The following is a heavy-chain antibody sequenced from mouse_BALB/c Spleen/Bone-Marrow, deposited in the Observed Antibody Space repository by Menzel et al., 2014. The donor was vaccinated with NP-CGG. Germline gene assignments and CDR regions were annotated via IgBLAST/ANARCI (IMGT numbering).Heavy chain of an antibody. CDR1: GFTFSDYY. J-gene: IGHJ4*01. CDR2: ISNGGGST. CDR3: ARPTIYYDYDGYAMDY. Sequence: EVKLVESGGGLVQPGGSLKLSCATSGFTFSDYYMYWVRQTPEKRLEWVAYISNGGGSTYYPDTVKGRFTIPRDNAKNTLYLQMSRLKSEVTAMYYCARPTIYYDYDGYAMDYWGQGTSVTVSS. V-gene: IGHV5-12*02. D-gene: IGHD2-4*01.